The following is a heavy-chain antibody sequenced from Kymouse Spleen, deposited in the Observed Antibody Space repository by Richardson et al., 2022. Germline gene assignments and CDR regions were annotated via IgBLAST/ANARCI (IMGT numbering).Heavy chain of an antibody. D-gene: IGHD3-10*01. Sequence: EVQLVESGGGLVQPGRSLRLSCAASGFTFDDYAMHWVRQAPGKGLEWVSGISWNSGSIGYADSVKGRFTISRDNAKNSLYLQMNSLRAEDTALYYCAKDIGVRGPPYYYYGMDVWGQGTTVTVSS. V-gene: IGHV3-9*01. J-gene: IGHJ6*02. CDR1: GFTFDDYA. CDR3: AKDIGVRGPPYYYYGMDV. CDR2: ISWNSGSI.